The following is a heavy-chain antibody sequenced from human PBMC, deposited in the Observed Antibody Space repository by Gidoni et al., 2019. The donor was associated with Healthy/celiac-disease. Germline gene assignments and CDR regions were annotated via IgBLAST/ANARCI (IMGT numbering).Heavy chain of an antibody. V-gene: IGHV3-11*01. Sequence: QVQLVESGGGLVNPGGSLRLSCAASGFTCSDYYMSCIRQARGKGLEWVSYISSSGSTIYYADAVKGRFTISRDNAKNSLYLQMNSLRAEDTAVYYCARALYYGSFGYWGQGTLVTVSS. CDR3: ARALYYGSFGY. CDR2: ISSSGSTI. CDR1: GFTCSDYY. D-gene: IGHD3-10*01. J-gene: IGHJ4*02.